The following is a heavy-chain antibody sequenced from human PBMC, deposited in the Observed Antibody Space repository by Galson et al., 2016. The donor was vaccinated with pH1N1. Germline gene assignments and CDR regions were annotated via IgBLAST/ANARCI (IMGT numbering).Heavy chain of an antibody. Sequence: SLRLSCAASGFTFSIYGIHWVRRAPGKGLEWVAFIRYDESRTFYGDSVKGRFTISRDNSQNTVYLQMNSLRHEDQAVYYCAKPRGISITVTYDAFDLWGQGTMVTVSS. CDR3: AKPRGISITVTYDAFDL. J-gene: IGHJ3*01. CDR1: GFTFSIYG. V-gene: IGHV3-30*02. D-gene: IGHD2/OR15-2a*01. CDR2: IRYDESRT.